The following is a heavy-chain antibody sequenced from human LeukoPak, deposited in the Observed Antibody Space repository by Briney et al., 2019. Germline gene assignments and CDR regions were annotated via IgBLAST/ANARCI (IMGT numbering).Heavy chain of an antibody. CDR2: TRYDGSQN. Sequence: QSGGSLRLSCAASGFTFSRHGMHWVRQAPGKGLEWVSFTRYDGSQNYYADSVKGRFIISRDNSKITLYLQMNSLKAEDTAVYYCAKSSGGNWGYFDYWGQGTLVTVSS. D-gene: IGHD4-23*01. V-gene: IGHV3-30*02. CDR1: GFTFSRHG. CDR3: AKSSGGNWGYFDY. J-gene: IGHJ4*02.